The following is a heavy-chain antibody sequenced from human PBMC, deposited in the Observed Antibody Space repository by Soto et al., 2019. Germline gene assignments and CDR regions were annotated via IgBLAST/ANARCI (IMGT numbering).Heavy chain of an antibody. CDR1: GCSISSYY. J-gene: IGHJ4*02. CDR2: IDYSGST. D-gene: IGHD5-18*01. Sequence: SETLSLTCTVSGCSISSYYWSWIRQPPGKGLEWIGYIDYSGSTNYNPSLKSRVTISVDTSKNQFSLKLTSVTAADTAVYYCARAGTAMVQLDYWGQGTLVTVSS. CDR3: ARAGTAMVQLDY. V-gene: IGHV4-59*01.